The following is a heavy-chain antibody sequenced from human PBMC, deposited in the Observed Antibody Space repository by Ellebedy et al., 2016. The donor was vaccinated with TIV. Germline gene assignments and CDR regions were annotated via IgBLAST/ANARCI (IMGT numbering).Heavy chain of an antibody. CDR1: GFNISTYW. V-gene: IGHV3-74*01. CDR2: INSDGGST. Sequence: GESLKISCAASGFNISTYWMHWVRQAPGKGLVWVSRINSDGGSTVYADSVRGRFTISRDISSNVLYLQMTDVSLDDAAVYFCARGGKYSASSYGMVVWGHGTMVAVSS. CDR3: ARGGKYSASSYGMVV. D-gene: IGHD1-26*01. J-gene: IGHJ6*02.